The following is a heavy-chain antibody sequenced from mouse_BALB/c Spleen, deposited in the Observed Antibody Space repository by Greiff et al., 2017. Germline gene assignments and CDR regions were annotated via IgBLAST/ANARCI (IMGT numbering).Heavy chain of an antibody. D-gene: IGHD2-4*01. V-gene: IGHV5-4*02. Sequence: EVKVVESGGGLVKPGGSLKLSCAASGFTFSDYYMYWVRQTPEKRLEWVATISDGGSYTYYPDSVKGRFTISRDNAKNNLYLQMSSLKSEDTAMYYCARETTMITTAWFAYWGQGTLVTVSA. CDR2: ISDGGSYT. CDR1: GFTFSDYY. J-gene: IGHJ3*01. CDR3: ARETTMITTAWFAY.